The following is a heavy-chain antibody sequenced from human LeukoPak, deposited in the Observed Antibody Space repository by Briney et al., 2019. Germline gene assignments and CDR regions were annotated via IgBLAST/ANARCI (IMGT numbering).Heavy chain of an antibody. CDR3: VRQDCSAGSCYLDH. CDR2: ISFHGKDK. V-gene: IGHV3-30*04. Sequence: PGGSLRLSCAASGFTFNNYAMHWARQAPGKGLEWMTVISFHGKDKFYADSMKGRLTISRDNSQRTLVMEMNSLRAEDTAVYYCVRQDCSAGSCYLDHWGQGILVTVSS. D-gene: IGHD2-15*01. CDR1: GFTFNNYA. J-gene: IGHJ4*02.